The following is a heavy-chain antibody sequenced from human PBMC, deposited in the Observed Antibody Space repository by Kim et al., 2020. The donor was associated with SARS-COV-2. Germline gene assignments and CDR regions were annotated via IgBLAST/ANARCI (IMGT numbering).Heavy chain of an antibody. CDR2: ISGSGGST. V-gene: IGHV3-23*01. D-gene: IGHD3-10*01. CDR3: AKSGITIVRGFIITHFGY. Sequence: GGSLRLSCAASGFTFSSYAMSWVRQAPGKGLEWVSAISGSGGSTYYADSVKGRFTISRDNSKNTLYLQMNSLRAEDTAVYYCAKSGITIVRGFIITHFGYWGQGTLVTVSS. CDR1: GFTFSSYA. J-gene: IGHJ4*02.